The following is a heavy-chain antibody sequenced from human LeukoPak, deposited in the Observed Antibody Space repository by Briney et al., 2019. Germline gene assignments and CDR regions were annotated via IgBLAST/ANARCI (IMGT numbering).Heavy chain of an antibody. CDR2: TSSSDAGK. CDR1: GFSLSSYA. J-gene: IGHJ4*02. D-gene: IGHD2-21*01. CDR3: ARDLARARCMGYFDY. Sequence: GGSLRLSCTVSGFSLSSYALSWVRRAPGKGLEWVSATSSSDAGKYYADSVKGRFTISRDNSKNTLYLQMNSLRAEDTAVYYCARDLARARCMGYFDYWGQETLVTVSS. V-gene: IGHV3-23*01.